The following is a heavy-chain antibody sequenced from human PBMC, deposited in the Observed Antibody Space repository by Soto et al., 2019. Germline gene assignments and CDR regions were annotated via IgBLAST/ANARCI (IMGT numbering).Heavy chain of an antibody. Sequence: SETLSLTCAVSGGSISSGGYSWSWIRQPPGKGLEWIGYIYHSGSTYYNPSLKSRVTISVDRSKNQFSLKLSSVTAADTAVYYCARGLIWFGELPYLDYWGQGTLGTVSS. V-gene: IGHV4-30-2*01. CDR3: ARGLIWFGELPYLDY. CDR2: IYHSGST. D-gene: IGHD3-10*01. J-gene: IGHJ4*02. CDR1: GGSISSGGYS.